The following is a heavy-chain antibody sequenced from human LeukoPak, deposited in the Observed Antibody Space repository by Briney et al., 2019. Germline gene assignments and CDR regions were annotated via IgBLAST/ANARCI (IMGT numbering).Heavy chain of an antibody. Sequence: GGSLRLSCAASGFTVSSSYMSWVRQAPGKGLEWVSLIYSGGSTYYAASVKGRFTISRDNSKNTLYLQMNSLRPEDTAVYYCAKGYNYAYGYWGQGTLVTVSS. D-gene: IGHD5-18*01. V-gene: IGHV3-53*01. J-gene: IGHJ4*02. CDR2: IYSGGST. CDR1: GFTVSSSY. CDR3: AKGYNYAYGY.